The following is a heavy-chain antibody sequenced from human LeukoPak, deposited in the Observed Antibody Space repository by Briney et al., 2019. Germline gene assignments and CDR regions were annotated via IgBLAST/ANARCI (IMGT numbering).Heavy chain of an antibody. V-gene: IGHV1-46*01. CDR2: INPSGGST. J-gene: IGHJ4*02. D-gene: IGHD2-21*02. Sequence: ASVKVSFKASGYTFTSYYMHWVRQAPGQGLEWMGIINPSGGSTSYAQKFQGRVTMTRDTSTSTVYMDLSSLRSEDTAVYYCARAGSDYCGGDCPKFDYWGQGTLVTVSS. CDR3: ARAGSDYCGGDCPKFDY. CDR1: GYTFTSYY.